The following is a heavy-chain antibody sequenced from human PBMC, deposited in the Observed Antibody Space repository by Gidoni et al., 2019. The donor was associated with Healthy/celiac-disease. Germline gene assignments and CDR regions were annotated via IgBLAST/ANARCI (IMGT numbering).Heavy chain of an antibody. CDR3: ARGVGGSYYPWRWFDP. CDR2: INHSGST. Sequence: QVQLQQWGAGLLKPSETLSRTCAVYDGSVSGYYWSWILRPPGKGLEWIGEINHSGSTHYNPPLKTRVTISVDTSKSQFSLKLSSVTAADTAVYYCARGVGGSYYPWRWFDPWGQGTLVTVSS. CDR1: DGSVSGYY. J-gene: IGHJ5*02. V-gene: IGHV4-34*01. D-gene: IGHD1-26*01.